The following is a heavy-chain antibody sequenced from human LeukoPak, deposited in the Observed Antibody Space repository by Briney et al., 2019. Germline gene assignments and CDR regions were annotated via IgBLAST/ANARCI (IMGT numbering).Heavy chain of an antibody. V-gene: IGHV3-7*01. CDR3: ARDRGFGQADV. CDR2: IKQDGGEK. J-gene: IGHJ6*04. CDR1: GFTFSGYW. D-gene: IGHD3-10*01. Sequence: GSLRLSCAPSGFTFSGYWMSWLRQAPGKGLEWVANIKQDGGEKYYVDSVKGRFTISRGNAKNSLYLQMNSLRAEDTAVYYCARDRGFGQADVWGKGTTVTVSS.